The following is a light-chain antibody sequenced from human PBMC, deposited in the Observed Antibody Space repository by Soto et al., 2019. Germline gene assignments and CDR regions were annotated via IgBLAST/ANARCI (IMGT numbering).Light chain of an antibody. CDR2: GAS. J-gene: IGKJ2*01. Sequence: VLTQSPGTLSLSPGERATLSCRSGQSVSSSYLAWYQQKPGQAPRLLLYGASSRATGIPDRFSGSGSGTDFTLTISRLEPEDFAVYYCQQYGSSPPYTFGQGTKVDIK. CDR3: QQYGSSPPYT. V-gene: IGKV3-20*01. CDR1: QSVSSSY.